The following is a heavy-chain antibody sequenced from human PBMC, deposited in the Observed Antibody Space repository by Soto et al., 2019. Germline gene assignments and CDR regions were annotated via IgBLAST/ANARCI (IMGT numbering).Heavy chain of an antibody. D-gene: IGHD6-6*01. J-gene: IGHJ4*02. Sequence: PGGSLRLSCNASGFSFGTYLMTWVRQAPGKGLEWVAEIWYDGSNEYYGDSVKGRFTISRDNSKNTLYLQLNSLRAEDTAVYYCARVPEAGRPLFDYWGQGALVTVSS. CDR3: ARVPEAGRPLFDY. CDR1: GFSFGTYL. CDR2: IWYDGSNE. V-gene: IGHV3-33*08.